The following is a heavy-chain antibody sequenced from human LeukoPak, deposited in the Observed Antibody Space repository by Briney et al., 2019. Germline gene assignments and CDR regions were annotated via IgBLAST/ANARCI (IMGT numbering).Heavy chain of an antibody. CDR1: GFSFSSYW. D-gene: IGHD6-13*01. CDR3: AREGIYNSRRSADY. CDR2: VKQDGSET. J-gene: IGHJ4*02. Sequence: GGSLRLSCAASGFSFSSYWMSRVRQAPGKGLEWVANVKQDGSETCYVDSMKGRFTISRDNAKNSLYLQVNSLRTEDTAVYYCAREGIYNSRRSADYWGQGTLVTVSS. V-gene: IGHV3-7*03.